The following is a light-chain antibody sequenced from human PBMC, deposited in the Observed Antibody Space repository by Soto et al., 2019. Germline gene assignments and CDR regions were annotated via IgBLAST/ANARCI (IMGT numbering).Light chain of an antibody. V-gene: IGKV1-5*01. J-gene: IGKJ1*01. CDR2: DAS. CDR3: QKYNNWPRT. Sequence: DIQMAQSPSTLSASVGDRVTITCRASQSISSWLAWYQQKPGKAPKLLIYDASSLESGVPSRFSGSGSGTDFTLTISCLQSEDFAVYYCQKYNNWPRTFGQGTKVDIK. CDR1: QSISSW.